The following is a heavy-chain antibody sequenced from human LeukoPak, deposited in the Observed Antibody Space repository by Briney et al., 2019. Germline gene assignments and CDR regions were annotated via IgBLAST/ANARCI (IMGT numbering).Heavy chain of an antibody. CDR2: IYYSGST. CDR1: GGSISSYY. Sequence: SETLSLTCTVSGGSISSYYWSWIRQPPGKGLEWIGYIYYSGSTNYNPSLKSRVTISVDTSKNQFSLKLSSVTAADTAVYYCARMGSGGQEFDYWGQGTLVTVSS. J-gene: IGHJ4*02. CDR3: ARMGSGGQEFDY. D-gene: IGHD4-23*01. V-gene: IGHV4-59*08.